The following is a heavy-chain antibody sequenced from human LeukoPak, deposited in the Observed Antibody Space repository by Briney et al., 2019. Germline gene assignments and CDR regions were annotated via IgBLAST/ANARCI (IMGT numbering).Heavy chain of an antibody. J-gene: IGHJ4*02. V-gene: IGHV3-74*01. CDR1: GFTFSSYW. Sequence: GGSLRLSCAASGFTFSSYWMHWVRQAPGKGLVWVSRINSDGSSTSYADSVKGRFTISRDNAKNTLYLQMNSLRAEDTAVYYCAKGGYCSSTSCSKVRSYFDYWGQGTLVTVSS. D-gene: IGHD2-2*01. CDR3: AKGGYCSSTSCSKVRSYFDY. CDR2: INSDGSST.